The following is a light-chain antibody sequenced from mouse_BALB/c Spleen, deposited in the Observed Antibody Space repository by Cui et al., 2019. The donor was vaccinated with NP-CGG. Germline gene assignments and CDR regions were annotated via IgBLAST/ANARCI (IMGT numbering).Light chain of an antibody. CDR1: TGAVTTSNY. J-gene: IGLJ1*01. Sequence: QAVVTQKSALTTSPGETVTLTCRSSTGAVTTSNYANWVQEKPDHLFTGLIGGTNNRAPGVPARFSGSLIGDEAALTITGAQTEDEAIYFCALWYSNHWVFGGGTKLTVL. CDR3: ALWYSNHWV. V-gene: IGLV1*01. CDR2: GTN.